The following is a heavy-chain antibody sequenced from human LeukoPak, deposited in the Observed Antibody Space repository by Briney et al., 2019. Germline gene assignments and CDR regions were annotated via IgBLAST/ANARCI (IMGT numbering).Heavy chain of an antibody. J-gene: IGHJ4*02. CDR2: INPNSGGT. V-gene: IGHV1-2*02. Sequence: ASVKVSCKASGYTFTGYYMRWVRQAPGQGLEWMGWINPNSGGTNYAQKFQGRVTMTRDTSISTAYMELSRLRSDDTAVYYCARETHCYGSGRSFDYWGQGTLVTVSS. CDR1: GYTFTGYY. CDR3: ARETHCYGSGRSFDY. D-gene: IGHD3-10*01.